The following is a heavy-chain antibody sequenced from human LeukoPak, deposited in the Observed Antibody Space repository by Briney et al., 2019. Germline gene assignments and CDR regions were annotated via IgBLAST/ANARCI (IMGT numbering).Heavy chain of an antibody. CDR3: ARDHSSGWYSFDS. D-gene: IGHD6-19*01. Sequence: PSETLSLTCTVSGGAISSYYWNWIRQTPGKGLEWIGYIYYSGTTSYNPSLKSRVTVSVDTSKNQFSLNLTSVTAADTAVYYCARDHSSGWYSFDSWGQGTLVTVSS. V-gene: IGHV4-59*01. CDR1: GGAISSYY. J-gene: IGHJ4*02. CDR2: IYYSGTT.